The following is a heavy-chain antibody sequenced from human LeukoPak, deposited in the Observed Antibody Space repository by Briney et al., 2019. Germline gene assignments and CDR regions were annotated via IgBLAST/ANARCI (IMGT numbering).Heavy chain of an antibody. J-gene: IGHJ4*02. CDR2: IYYSGST. CDR3: ARASGDYGTLDY. D-gene: IGHD4-17*01. V-gene: IGHV4-59*01. Sequence: PSETLSLTCNVSGGXISSYYCSWIREPPGKGLEWIGYIYYSGSTNYNPSLKSRVTISVDTSKNQFSLKLSSVTAADTAVYYCARASGDYGTLDYWGQGTLVTVSS. CDR1: GGXISSYY.